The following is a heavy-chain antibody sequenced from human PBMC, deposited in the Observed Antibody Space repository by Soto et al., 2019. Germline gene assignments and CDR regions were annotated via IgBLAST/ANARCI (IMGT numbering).Heavy chain of an antibody. CDR3: ARTLRSGNLRFDY. CDR1: GGSIRTAAYY. Sequence: HLQESSPGLVKSFETLSLTCSVSGGSIRTAAYYWSWIRQRPGKALEWIGNIFYSGSTSFSSSLRSRVKISIDTSKNQFSLDLSSVSAADTAIYFCARTLRSGNLRFDYWGQGTLVTVSS. D-gene: IGHD1-1*01. CDR2: IFYSGST. V-gene: IGHV4-31*03. J-gene: IGHJ4*02.